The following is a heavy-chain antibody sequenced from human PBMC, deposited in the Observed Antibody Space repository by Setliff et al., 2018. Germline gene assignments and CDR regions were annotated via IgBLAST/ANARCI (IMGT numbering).Heavy chain of an antibody. CDR2: VYWDDDK. CDR1: GFSFTTGPVG. CDR3: AYRRKMSARYDAFEV. V-gene: IGHV2-5*05. Sequence: SGPTLVNPRQTLTLTCTFSGFSFTTGPVGVAWIRQPPGKAPEWLALVYWDDDKRYDPSLKSRLTITKDTSKNQVVLTVSNMDSMDIATYFCAYRRKMSARYDAFEVWGQGTLVTVSS. D-gene: IGHD2-15*01. J-gene: IGHJ3*01.